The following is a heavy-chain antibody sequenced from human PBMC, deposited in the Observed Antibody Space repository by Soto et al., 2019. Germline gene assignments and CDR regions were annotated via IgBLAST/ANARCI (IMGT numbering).Heavy chain of an antibody. Sequence: SETLSLTCAVYGGSFSGYYWGWIRQPPGKGLEWIGEINHSGSTNFNASLESRVTFSVDLSKNQFSLKLNFVTAADTAVYYCTRGRGGVQHWGQGTLVTVSS. J-gene: IGHJ1*01. CDR2: INHSGST. V-gene: IGHV4-34*01. CDR3: TRGRGGVQH. CDR1: GGSFSGYY. D-gene: IGHD3-10*01.